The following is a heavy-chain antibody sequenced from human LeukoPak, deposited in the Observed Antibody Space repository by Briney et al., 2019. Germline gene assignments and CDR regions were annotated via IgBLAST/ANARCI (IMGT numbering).Heavy chain of an antibody. V-gene: IGHV1-69*06. CDR3: ARGDTLYGSSAHAGY. Sequence: SVKVSCKASGGTFSSYAISWVRQAPGQGLEWMGGINPIFGTPNYAQNFQGRVTITADTSTNTAYMELSSLRSGDTAVYYCARGDTLYGSSAHAGYWGQGTLVTVSS. CDR2: INPIFGTP. D-gene: IGHD6-13*01. CDR1: GGTFSSYA. J-gene: IGHJ4*02.